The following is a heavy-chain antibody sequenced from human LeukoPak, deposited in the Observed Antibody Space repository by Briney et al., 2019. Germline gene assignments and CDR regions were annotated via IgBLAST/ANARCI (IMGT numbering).Heavy chain of an antibody. Sequence: PSGTLSLTCAVSAGSINSGNWWSWVRQSPGKGLEWIGEIYHNGTPNYNPSLKSRVTISADTFKNHFSLKMTSVTAADTAVYYCATAPILRGEGGEHYKYGMDVWGQGTTVVVSS. V-gene: IGHV4-4*02. CDR1: AGSINSGNW. J-gene: IGHJ6*02. CDR3: ATAPILRGEGGEHYKYGMDV. CDR2: IYHNGTP. D-gene: IGHD2-2*02.